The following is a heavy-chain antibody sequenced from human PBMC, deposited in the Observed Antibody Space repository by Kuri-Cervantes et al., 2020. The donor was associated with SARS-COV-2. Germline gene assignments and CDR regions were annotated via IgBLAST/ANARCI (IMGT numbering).Heavy chain of an antibody. Sequence: SETLSLTCSVSGDSISSSAYYWGWIRQPPGKGLEWIGNIYYSGSTYYNPSLKSRVTISVDTSKNQFSLKLSSVTAADTAVYYCARHGIVVVPAAKGDDWFDPWGQGTLVTVSS. D-gene: IGHD2-2*01. CDR3: ARHGIVVVPAAKGDDWFDP. J-gene: IGHJ5*02. CDR2: IYYSGST. CDR1: GDSISSSAYY. V-gene: IGHV4-39*01.